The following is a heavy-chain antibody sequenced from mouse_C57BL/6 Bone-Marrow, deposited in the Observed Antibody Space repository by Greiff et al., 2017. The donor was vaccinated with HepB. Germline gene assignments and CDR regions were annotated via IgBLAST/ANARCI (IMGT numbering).Heavy chain of an antibody. D-gene: IGHD1-1*01. CDR1: GFNIKNTY. V-gene: IGHV14-3*01. J-gene: IGHJ1*03. Sequence: EVQLQESVAELVRPGASVKLSCTASGFNIKNTYMHWVKQRPEQGLEWIGRIDPANGNTKYAPKFQGKATISADTSSNTAYLQLSSLTSEDTAIYYCARMGYYYGSSYWYFDVWGTGTTVTVSS. CDR3: ARMGYYYGSSYWYFDV. CDR2: IDPANGNT.